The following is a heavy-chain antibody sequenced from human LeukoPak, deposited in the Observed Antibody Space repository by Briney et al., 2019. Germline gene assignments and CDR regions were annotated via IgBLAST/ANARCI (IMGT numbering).Heavy chain of an antibody. CDR2: IYYTGSA. Sequence: MTSETLSLTCTVSGGSISSDYWSWIRQPPGKGLEWIGYIYYTGSASYNPSLKSRVTISVDKAKNQVSLRLSSVTAADTAVYYCARDFSRGSYRKYFDYWGQGTLVTVSS. CDR1: GGSISSDY. J-gene: IGHJ4*02. CDR3: ARDFSRGSYRKYFDY. D-gene: IGHD1-26*01. V-gene: IGHV4-59*01.